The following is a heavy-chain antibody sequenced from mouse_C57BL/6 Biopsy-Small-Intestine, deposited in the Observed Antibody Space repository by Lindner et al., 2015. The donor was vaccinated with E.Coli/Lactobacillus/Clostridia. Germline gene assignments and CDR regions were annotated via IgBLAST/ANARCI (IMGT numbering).Heavy chain of an antibody. J-gene: IGHJ2*01. Sequence: VQLQESGAELARPGASVKLSCLASGYTFTSFGISWMKQRTGQGLEWIGEIYPRSGNTYSNEKFKGKATLTADKSSSTAYMELRSLTSEDSAVYFCARHYYYGSSYENFDYWGQGTTLTVSS. CDR3: ARHYYYGSSYENFDY. D-gene: IGHD1-1*01. CDR1: GYTFTSFG. V-gene: IGHV1-81*01. CDR2: IYPRSGNT.